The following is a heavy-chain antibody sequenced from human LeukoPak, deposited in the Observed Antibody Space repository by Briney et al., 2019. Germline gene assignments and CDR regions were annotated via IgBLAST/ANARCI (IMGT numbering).Heavy chain of an antibody. Sequence: PGGSLRLSCAASGFTFSSYGMHWVRQAPGKGLEWVAFIRYDGSNKYYADSVKGRLTISRDNSKNTLYLQMNSLRAEDTAVYHCLVAEYQLRDHYYYMDVWGKGTTVTISS. D-gene: IGHD2-2*01. CDR2: IRYDGSNK. V-gene: IGHV3-30*02. J-gene: IGHJ6*03. CDR1: GFTFSSYG. CDR3: LVAEYQLRDHYYYMDV.